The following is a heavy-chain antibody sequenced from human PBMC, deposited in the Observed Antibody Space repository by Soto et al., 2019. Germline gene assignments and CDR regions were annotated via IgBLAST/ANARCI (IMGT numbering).Heavy chain of an antibody. D-gene: IGHD6-19*01. CDR3: ARDTAKYSSGWFDY. V-gene: IGHV3-30-3*01. CDR2: ISYDGSNK. CDR1: GFTFSSYA. Sequence: PGGSLRLSCAASGFTFSSYAMHWVRQAPGKGLEWVAVISYDGSNKYYADSVKGRFTISRDNSKITLYLQMNSLRAEDTAVYYCARDTAKYSSGWFDYWGQGTLVTVSS. J-gene: IGHJ4*02.